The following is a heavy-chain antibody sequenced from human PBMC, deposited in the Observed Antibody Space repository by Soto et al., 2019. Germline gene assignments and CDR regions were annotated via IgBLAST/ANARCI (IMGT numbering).Heavy chain of an antibody. CDR1: GGSFSGYY. CDR2: INHSGST. V-gene: IGHV4-34*01. D-gene: IGHD5-18*01. CDR3: ARGNGYSYGYAIYYYYGTDV. Sequence: SSETLSLTCAVYGGSFSGYYWSWIRQPPGKGLEWIGEINHSGSTNYNPSLKSRVTISVDTSKNQFSLKLSSVTAADTAVYYCARGNGYSYGYAIYYYYGTDVRGPVTTVTVSS. J-gene: IGHJ6*02.